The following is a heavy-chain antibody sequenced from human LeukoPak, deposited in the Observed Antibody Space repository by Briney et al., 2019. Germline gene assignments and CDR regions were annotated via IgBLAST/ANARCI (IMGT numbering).Heavy chain of an antibody. D-gene: IGHD3-9*01. J-gene: IGHJ4*02. Sequence: GGSLRLSCAASGFSLSTYQMNWVRQAPGKGLEWVSHISSAGNTEYYADAVRGRFTMSGDNAKNSLYLQMNSLRAEDTAVYYCARDTLNGPFVISLDYWGQGALVTVSS. CDR2: ISSAGNTE. CDR3: ARDTLNGPFVISLDY. V-gene: IGHV3-48*03. CDR1: GFSLSTYQ.